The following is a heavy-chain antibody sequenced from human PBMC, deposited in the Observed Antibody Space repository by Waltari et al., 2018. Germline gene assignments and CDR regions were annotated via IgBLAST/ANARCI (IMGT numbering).Heavy chain of an antibody. J-gene: IGHJ4*02. Sequence: EVQLLESGGGLVQPGGSLRLSCAASGFTFRRYAMRWVRQAPGKGREWVSAISGSGGSTYYADSVKGRFTISRDNSKNTLYLKMNSLRAEDTAVYYCAKEAIGGFGDPRSYWGQGTLVTVSS. V-gene: IGHV3-23*01. CDR2: ISGSGGST. CDR3: AKEAIGGFGDPRSY. D-gene: IGHD3-10*01. CDR1: GFTFRRYA.